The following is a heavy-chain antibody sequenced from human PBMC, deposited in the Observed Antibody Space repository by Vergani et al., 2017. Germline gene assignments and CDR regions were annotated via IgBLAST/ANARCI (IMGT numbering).Heavy chain of an antibody. D-gene: IGHD2-2*01. CDR3: AKDLKDCSSTSCYPYNWFDP. J-gene: IGHJ5*02. V-gene: IGHV3-33*06. Sequence: QVQLEESGGGVVQPGRSLRLSCAGSGFTLSSHAMHWVRQAPGKGLEWVAFIWYDGSKEYYADSVKGRFTISRDNSKNTLYLQMNSLRAEDTAVYYCAKDLKDCSSTSCYPYNWFDPWGQGTLVTVSS. CDR1: GFTLSSHA. CDR2: IWYDGSKE.